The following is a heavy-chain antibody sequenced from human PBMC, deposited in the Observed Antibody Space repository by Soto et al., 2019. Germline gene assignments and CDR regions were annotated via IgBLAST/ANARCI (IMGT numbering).Heavy chain of an antibody. CDR2: ISSSSSYI. V-gene: IGHV3-21*01. CDR1: GFTFSSYS. Sequence: EVQLVESGGGLVKPGGSLRLSCAASGFTFSSYSMNWVRQAPGKGLEWVSSISSSSSYIYYADSVKGRFTISRDNAKNSLYRQMNSLRAEDTAVYYCARTGEDRIAARRGGRSGWPRYGMDVWGQGTTVTVSS. J-gene: IGHJ6*02. D-gene: IGHD6-6*01. CDR3: ARTGEDRIAARRGGRSGWPRYGMDV.